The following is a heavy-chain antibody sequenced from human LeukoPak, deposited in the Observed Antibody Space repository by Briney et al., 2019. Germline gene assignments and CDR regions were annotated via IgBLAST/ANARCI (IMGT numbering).Heavy chain of an antibody. J-gene: IGHJ4*02. Sequence: PGGSLRLSCAASGFTFIRYNMNWVRQAPGKGLEWVSSISSSSSYIYYADSVKGRFTISRDNAKNSLYLQMNSLRAEDTAVYYCARDYYDSSGYSYFDYWGQGTLVTVSS. CDR3: ARDYYDSSGYSYFDY. CDR1: GFTFIRYN. D-gene: IGHD3-22*01. CDR2: ISSSSSYI. V-gene: IGHV3-21*01.